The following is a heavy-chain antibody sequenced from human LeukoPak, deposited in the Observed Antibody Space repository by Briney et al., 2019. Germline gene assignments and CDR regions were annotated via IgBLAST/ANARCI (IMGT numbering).Heavy chain of an antibody. V-gene: IGHV1-46*01. CDR1: GYTFTGYY. J-gene: IGHJ1*01. Sequence: ASVRVSCKASGYTFTGYYMHWVRQAPGQGLEWMGIINPSGGSTSYAQKFQGRVTMTRDTSTSTVYMELSSLRSEDTAGYYCARGHYFDFLSCYLRHWGPGTLVTVSS. CDR2: INPSGGST. D-gene: IGHD3-3*01. CDR3: ARGHYFDFLSCYLRH.